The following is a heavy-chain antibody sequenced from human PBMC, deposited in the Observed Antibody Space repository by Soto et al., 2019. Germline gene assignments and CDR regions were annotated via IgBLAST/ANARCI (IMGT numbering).Heavy chain of an antibody. CDR1: GFTLRNYA. D-gene: IGHD3-22*01. CDR2: ISQNESDK. J-gene: IGHJ4*02. V-gene: IGHV3-30-3*01. Sequence: QVQLVESGGAVVQPGRSLSLSCAVSGFTLRNYAMHWVRQAPGKGREWVALISQNESDKTSPDSVKGRFTTSRDSYTNTLYLQMNSLRPEYTAVYYCARDVYYDGIGYRLSGIDYWGQGTLVVVSS. CDR3: ARDVYYDGIGYRLSGIDY.